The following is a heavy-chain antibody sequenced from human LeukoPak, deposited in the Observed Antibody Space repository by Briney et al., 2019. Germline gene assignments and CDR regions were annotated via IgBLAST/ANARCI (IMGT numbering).Heavy chain of an antibody. J-gene: IGHJ4*02. Sequence: ASETLSLTYTVAGGFVSSYYWSSIRQPPGKGQEWIGYIYYSGSTYYNPSLKSRVTISVDTSQNQFSLKLSSVSAADTAVYYCPRCGLGSSWPTDYWAQGTVVSVLS. CDR2: IYYSGST. D-gene: IGHD6-13*01. V-gene: IGHV4-59*08. CDR3: PRCGLGSSWPTDY. CDR1: GGFVSSYY.